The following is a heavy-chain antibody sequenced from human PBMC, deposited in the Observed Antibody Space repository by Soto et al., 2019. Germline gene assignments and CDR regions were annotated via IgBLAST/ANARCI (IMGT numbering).Heavy chain of an antibody. CDR3: AKNVVDRGVDF. J-gene: IGHJ4*02. CDR1: GFTFHNYW. CDR2: IKPDGSEK. D-gene: IGHD3-16*02. Sequence: GGSLRLSCAASGFTFHNYWMGWVRQTPDKGLEWVANIKPDGSEKYYVDSVKGRFTISRDNARNSLYLQMNSLRAEDTAVYYCAKNVVDRGVDFWGQGTLVTVSS. V-gene: IGHV3-7*02.